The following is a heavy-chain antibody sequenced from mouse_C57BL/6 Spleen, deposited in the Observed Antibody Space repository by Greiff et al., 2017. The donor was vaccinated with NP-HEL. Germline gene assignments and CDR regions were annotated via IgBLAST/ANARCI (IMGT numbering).Heavy chain of an antibody. J-gene: IGHJ4*01. V-gene: IGHV1-78*01. Sequence: VQVVESDAELVKPGASVKISCKVSGYTFTDHTIHWMKQRPEQGLEWIGYIYPRDGSTKYNEKFKGKATLTADKSSSTAYMQLNSLTSEDSAVYFCARGARTAQTYYAMDYWGQGTSVTVSS. CDR3: ARGARTAQTYYAMDY. CDR1: GYTFTDHT. D-gene: IGHD3-2*02. CDR2: IYPRDGST.